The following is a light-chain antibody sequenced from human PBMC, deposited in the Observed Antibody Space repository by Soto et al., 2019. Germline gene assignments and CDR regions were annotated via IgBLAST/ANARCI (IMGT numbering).Light chain of an antibody. CDR2: DIN. J-gene: IGLJ1*01. CDR1: SSDVGNYIF. V-gene: IGLV2-14*01. Sequence: QSVLTQPASVSGSAGQSITISCTGTSSDVGNYIFVSWYRQHPGKAPKPMIYDINNRPSGVSNRFSGSKSGNTASLTISGLQAEDEADYYCVPYTTSASYVFGTGTKVTVL. CDR3: VPYTTSASYV.